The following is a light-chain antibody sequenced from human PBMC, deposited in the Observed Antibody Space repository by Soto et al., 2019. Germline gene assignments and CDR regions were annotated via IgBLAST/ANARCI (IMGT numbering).Light chain of an antibody. V-gene: IGKV1-5*01. CDR1: QNINNW. Sequence: DIQMTQSPSTLSAAVGDRVTITCRASQNINNWMACYHQKPGEAPKLLIYDAFSLQTVVPFTFSGSGSGTEFSLTIRSLQPDDFGPYYCQQYHTFPLTSGGGNKV. J-gene: IGKJ4*01. CDR3: QQYHTFPLT. CDR2: DAF.